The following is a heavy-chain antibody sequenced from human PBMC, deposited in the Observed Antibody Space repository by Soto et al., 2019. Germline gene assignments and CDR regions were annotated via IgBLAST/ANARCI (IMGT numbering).Heavy chain of an antibody. V-gene: IGHV1-2*02. CDR2: INPATGAA. CDR1: GYPVTAYY. D-gene: IGHD3-3*01. J-gene: IGHJ3*02. CDR3: ARGGGVGVAGSAAFDM. Sequence: QLHLVQSGAVVKKPGASVTVSCSASGYPVTAYYMHWVRQAPGRGLEWMGGINPATGAAKYTQTFRGGVTRTGDPSTSTGFMGLRGLRSCVTAGFYCARGGGVGVAGSAAFDMWGQGTLVTVSS.